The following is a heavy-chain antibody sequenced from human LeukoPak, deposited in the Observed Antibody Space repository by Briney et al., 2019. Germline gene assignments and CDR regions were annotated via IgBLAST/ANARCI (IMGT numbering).Heavy chain of an antibody. CDR1: GGSIGSYY. D-gene: IGHD3-3*01. Sequence: KPSETLSPTCTVSGGSIGSYYWGWIRPPPGKGPGWIGSIYYSGSTYYNPSLKSRVTISVDTSKNQFSLKLSSVTAADTAVYYCARLFGVVITHFNWFDPWGQGTLVTVSS. J-gene: IGHJ5*02. V-gene: IGHV4-39*01. CDR2: IYYSGST. CDR3: ARLFGVVITHFNWFDP.